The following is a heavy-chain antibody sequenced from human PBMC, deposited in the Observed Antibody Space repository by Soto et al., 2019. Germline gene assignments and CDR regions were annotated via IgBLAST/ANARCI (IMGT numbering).Heavy chain of an antibody. D-gene: IGHD3-22*01. CDR2: IIPIFGTA. V-gene: IGHV1-69*13. CDR3: ARPPNSLYDSYYYGMDV. J-gene: IGHJ6*02. Sequence: SVKVSCKASGGTFSSYAISWVRQAPGQGLEWMGGIIPIFGTANYAQKFQGRVTITADESTSTAYMELSSLRSEDTAVYYCARPPNSLYDSYYYGMDVWGQGTTVTVSS. CDR1: GGTFSSYA.